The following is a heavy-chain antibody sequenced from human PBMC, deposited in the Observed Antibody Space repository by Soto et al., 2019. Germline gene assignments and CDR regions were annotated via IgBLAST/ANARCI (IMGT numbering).Heavy chain of an antibody. CDR3: AREVVPAALADY. V-gene: IGHV5-10-1*01. CDR2: IDPSDSYT. J-gene: IGHJ4*02. Sequence: PGESLKISCKGSGYSFTSYWISWVRQMPGKGLEWMGRIDPSDSYTNYSPSFQGHVTISADKSISTAYLQWSSLKASDTAMYYCAREVVPAALADYWGQGTLVTVSS. CDR1: GYSFTSYW. D-gene: IGHD2-2*01.